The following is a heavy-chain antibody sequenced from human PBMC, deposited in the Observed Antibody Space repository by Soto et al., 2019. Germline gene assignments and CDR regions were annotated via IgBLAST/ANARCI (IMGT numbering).Heavy chain of an antibody. Sequence: QVQLVQSGAEVKKPGSSVKVSCKAYGGTFSSYAISWVRQAPGQGLEWMGGIIPIFGTANYAQKFQGRVTITADESTSTAYMELSSLRSEDTAVYYCARVRVPRLVFNYGMDVWGQGTTVTVSS. V-gene: IGHV1-69*01. CDR3: ARVRVPRLVFNYGMDV. CDR1: GGTFSSYA. D-gene: IGHD6-6*01. J-gene: IGHJ6*02. CDR2: IIPIFGTA.